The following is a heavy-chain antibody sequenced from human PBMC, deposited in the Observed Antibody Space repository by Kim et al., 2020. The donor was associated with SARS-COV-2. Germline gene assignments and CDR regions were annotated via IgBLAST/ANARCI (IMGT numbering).Heavy chain of an antibody. V-gene: IGHV3-30*15. D-gene: IGHD3-10*01. J-gene: IGHJ4*02. Sequence: NKYYADSVKGRFTISRDNSKNTLYLQMSSLRAEDTAVYYCARGHPGTFDYWGQGTLVTVSS. CDR3: ARGHPGTFDY. CDR2: NK.